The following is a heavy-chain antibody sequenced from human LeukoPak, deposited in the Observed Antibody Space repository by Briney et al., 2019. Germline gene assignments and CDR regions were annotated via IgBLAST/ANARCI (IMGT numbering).Heavy chain of an antibody. J-gene: IGHJ4*02. D-gene: IGHD6-19*01. V-gene: IGHV3-20*04. CDR3: ASGGAVAGMAY. CDR1: GFTFSSYG. CDR2: INCNGGNT. Sequence: PGGSLRLSCAASGFTFSSYGMSWVRQAPGKGLEWVSGINCNGGNTGYTDSVKGRFTISRDNAKNSLYLQMNSLRAEDTAVYYCASGGAVAGMAYWGQGTLVTVSS.